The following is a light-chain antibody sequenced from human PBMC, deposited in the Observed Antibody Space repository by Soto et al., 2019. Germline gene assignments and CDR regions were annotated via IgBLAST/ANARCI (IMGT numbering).Light chain of an antibody. Sequence: EIVLTQSPATLSSFPGDRVTLSCRASQYINTRLAWYQHRPGQALRLLIYQTSIRAAGIPARFSASGSGTDFTLTISDVQPEDFALYYCQQYGSSPTWTFGQGTKVDI. CDR2: QTS. CDR3: QQYGSSPTWT. J-gene: IGKJ1*01. V-gene: IGKV3-11*01. CDR1: QYINTR.